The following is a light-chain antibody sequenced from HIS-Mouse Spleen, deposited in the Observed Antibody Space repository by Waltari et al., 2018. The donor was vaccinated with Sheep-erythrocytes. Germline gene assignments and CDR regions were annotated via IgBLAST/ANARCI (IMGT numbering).Light chain of an antibody. CDR1: SSDVGSYNL. CDR2: EGS. V-gene: IGLV2-23*01. CDR3: CSYAGSSTPWV. Sequence: QSALTQPASVSGSPGQSITISCTGTSSDVGSYNLVSWYQQHPGKAPKLMIYEGSKRTSGVSNRCSGSKSVNTASLTISGLQAEEEADYYCCSYAGSSTPWVFGGGTKLTVL. J-gene: IGLJ3*02.